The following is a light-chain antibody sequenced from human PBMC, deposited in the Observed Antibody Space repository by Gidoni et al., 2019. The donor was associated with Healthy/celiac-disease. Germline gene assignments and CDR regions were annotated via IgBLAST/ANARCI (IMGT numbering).Light chain of an antibody. CDR2: DAS. V-gene: IGKV3-11*01. CDR1: QSVSSY. Sequence: IVLPQSPATLSLSPGERATLSCRASQSVSSYLAWHQQKPGQAPRLLIYDASNRATGIPARFSGSGSGTDFTLTISSLEPEDFAVYYCQQRSNWPPAFGQGTKVEIK. J-gene: IGKJ1*01. CDR3: QQRSNWPPA.